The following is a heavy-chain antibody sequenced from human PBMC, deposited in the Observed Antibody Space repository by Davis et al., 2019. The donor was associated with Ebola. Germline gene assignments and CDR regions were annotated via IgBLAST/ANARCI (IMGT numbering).Heavy chain of an antibody. J-gene: IGHJ3*02. V-gene: IGHV5-51*01. CDR2: IYTGDSDT. D-gene: IGHD2-8*02. CDR1: GNSFSTHW. Sequence: GESLKISCKASGNSFSTHWIGWVRQMPGKGLEWMGLIYTGDSDTRYSPSFRGQVTISADKSFKTAFLQWSSLKASDTAMYYCASLRRTITGMDDGFDIWGQGTMVTVSS. CDR3: ASLRRTITGMDDGFDI.